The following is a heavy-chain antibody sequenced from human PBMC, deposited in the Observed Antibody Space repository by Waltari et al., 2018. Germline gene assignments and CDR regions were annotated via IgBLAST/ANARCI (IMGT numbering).Heavy chain of an antibody. V-gene: IGHV4-4*02. J-gene: IGHJ4*02. CDR2: IYHSGST. CDR1: GFTFGDYA. CDR3: ARARGLWFRDGNFDY. Sequence: VQLVESGGGLVQPGRSLRLSCTASGFTFGDYAMSWVREAPGKGLEWIGEIYHSGSTNYNPSLKSRVTISVDKSKNQFSLKLSSVTAADTAVYYCARARGLWFRDGNFDYWGQGTLVTVSS. D-gene: IGHD3-10*01.